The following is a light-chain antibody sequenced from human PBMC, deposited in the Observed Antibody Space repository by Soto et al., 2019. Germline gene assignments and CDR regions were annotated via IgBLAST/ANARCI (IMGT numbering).Light chain of an antibody. CDR1: SSNIGAGYE. J-gene: IGLJ1*01. V-gene: IGLV1-40*01. CDR3: QSYDSGLSGYV. Sequence: QSVLTQPPSVSEAPGQRVTISCTGSSSNIGAGYEAHWYQQVPGTAPKLLIYENNNRPSGVPDRVSGSKSGTSASLAITGLQAEDEAEYYCQSYDSGLSGYVFGTGTKVTVL. CDR2: ENN.